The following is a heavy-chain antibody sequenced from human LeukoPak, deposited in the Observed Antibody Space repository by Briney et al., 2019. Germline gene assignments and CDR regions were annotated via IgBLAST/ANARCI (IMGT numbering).Heavy chain of an antibody. CDR2: ITNSGNSK. CDR1: EFTFSSYS. J-gene: IGHJ3*02. V-gene: IGHV3-48*01. D-gene: IGHD3-16*01. Sequence: GGSLRLSCAASEFTFSSYSMNWVRQAPGKGLEWVSYITNSGNSKSYADSVKGRFTISRDNTKNSLYLQMNSLRAEDTAVYYCARESSAWGGAFDIWGQGTMVTVSS. CDR3: ARESSAWGGAFDI.